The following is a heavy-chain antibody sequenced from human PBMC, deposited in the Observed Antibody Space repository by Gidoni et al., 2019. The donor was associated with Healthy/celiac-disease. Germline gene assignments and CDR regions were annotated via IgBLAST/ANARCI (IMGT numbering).Heavy chain of an antibody. CDR1: GFTFDDYA. CDR3: AKAISSSWYSLAHIGWFDP. J-gene: IGHJ5*02. V-gene: IGHV3-9*01. CDR2: ISWNSGSI. D-gene: IGHD6-13*01. Sequence: EVQLVESGGGLVQPGRSLRLSCAASGFTFDDYAMHWVRQAPGKGLEWVSGISWNSGSIGYADSVKGRFTISRDNAKNSLYLQMNSLRAEDTALYYCAKAISSSWYSLAHIGWFDPWGQGTLVTVSS.